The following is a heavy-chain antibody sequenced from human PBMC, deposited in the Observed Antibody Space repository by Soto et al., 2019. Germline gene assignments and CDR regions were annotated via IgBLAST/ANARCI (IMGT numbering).Heavy chain of an antibody. Sequence: GASVKVSCKASGYTFTSYDINWVRQATGQGLEWMGWMNPNSGNTGYAQKSQGRVTMTRNASISTAYMELSSLRSEDTAVYYCARGRNSAVAARSQDRGLHYYMDVWGKGTTVTVSS. J-gene: IGHJ6*03. D-gene: IGHD6-19*01. CDR1: GYTFTSYD. CDR3: ARGRNSAVAARSQDRGLHYYMDV. CDR2: MNPNSGNT. V-gene: IGHV1-8*01.